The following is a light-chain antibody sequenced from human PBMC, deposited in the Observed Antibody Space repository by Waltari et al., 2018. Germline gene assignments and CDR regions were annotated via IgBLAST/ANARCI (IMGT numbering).Light chain of an antibody. Sequence: QSALTQPPSASGSPGQSVTISCTGTSSDVGGYNYVSWYQQHPGTAPKLMIYEVSKRPSGVPDRFSGSKSGNTASLTVSGLRAEDEADYYCSSYAGNNNVVFGGGTKLTVL. V-gene: IGLV2-8*01. CDR2: EVS. J-gene: IGLJ2*01. CDR1: SSDVGGYNY. CDR3: SSYAGNNNVV.